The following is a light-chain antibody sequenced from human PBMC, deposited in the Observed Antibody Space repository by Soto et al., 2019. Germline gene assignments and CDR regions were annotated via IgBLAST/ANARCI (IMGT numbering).Light chain of an antibody. CDR1: SSDVGGYNY. Sequence: QSALTQPRSVSGSPGQSVTISCTGTSSDVGGYNYVSWYQQHPGKAPKLMIYDVSKRPSGVPDRFSGSKSGNTASLTISGLQAEDEADYYCCSYAGSYTEVFGTGTQLTVL. CDR3: CSYAGSYTEV. CDR2: DVS. V-gene: IGLV2-11*01. J-gene: IGLJ1*01.